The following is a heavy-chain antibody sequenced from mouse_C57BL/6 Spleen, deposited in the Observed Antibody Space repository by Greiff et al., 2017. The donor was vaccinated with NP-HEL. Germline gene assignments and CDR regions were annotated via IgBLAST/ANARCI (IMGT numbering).Heavy chain of an antibody. CDR2: IYPGSGST. V-gene: IGHV1-55*01. D-gene: IGHD3-2*02. J-gene: IGHJ2*01. CDR3: AREAQATYYFDY. CDR1: GYTFTSYW. Sequence: QVQLQQPGAELVKPGASVKMSCKASGYTFTSYWITWVKQRPGQGLEWIGDIYPGSGSTNYNEKFRSKATLTVDTSSSTAYMQLSSLTSEDSAVYYCAREAQATYYFDYWGQGTTLTVSS.